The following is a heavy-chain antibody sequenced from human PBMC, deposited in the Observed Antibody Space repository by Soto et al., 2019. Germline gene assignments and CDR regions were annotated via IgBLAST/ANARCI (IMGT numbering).Heavy chain of an antibody. J-gene: IGHJ4*02. CDR2: INMDGSST. D-gene: IGHD2-2*01. CDR3: TRGPRGLYQHDY. Sequence: EVQLVESGGGLVQPGGSLRLSCAASGFTFSGDWMHWVRQAAGKGLVWVSRINMDGSSTNYADSVRGRFTISRDNAKNTLYLQMNSLGVGDTAVYFCTRGPRGLYQHDYWGQGALVTVSS. V-gene: IGHV3-74*01. CDR1: GFTFSGDW.